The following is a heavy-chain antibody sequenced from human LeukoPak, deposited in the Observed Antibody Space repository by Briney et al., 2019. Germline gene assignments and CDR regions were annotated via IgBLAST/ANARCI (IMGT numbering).Heavy chain of an antibody. J-gene: IGHJ6*02. V-gene: IGHV1-24*01. Sequence: GASVKVSCKVSGYTLTELSMHWVRQAPGKGLEWMGGFDPEDGETIYAQKFQGRVTMTEDTSTDTAYMELSSLRSEDTAVYYCAHSGWYGLYEYYGVDVWGQGTTVTVSS. D-gene: IGHD6-19*01. CDR1: GYTLTELS. CDR3: AHSGWYGLYEYYGVDV. CDR2: FDPEDGET.